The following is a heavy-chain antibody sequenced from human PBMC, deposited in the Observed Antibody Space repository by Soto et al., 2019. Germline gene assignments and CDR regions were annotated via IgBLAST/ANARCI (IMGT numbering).Heavy chain of an antibody. D-gene: IGHD6-13*01. V-gene: IGHV3-23*01. CDR2: ISDGGGST. Sequence: EVQLLESGGGLVQPGGSLRLYCAASRFTFSSYGMSWVRQAPGKGLEWVSVISDGGGSTFYADSVKGRFTISRDNSKNTLYLQMNGLRADDTAVSYCAKDRGSSLYHWFDPWGQGTLVTVSS. CDR1: RFTFSSYG. CDR3: AKDRGSSLYHWFDP. J-gene: IGHJ5*02.